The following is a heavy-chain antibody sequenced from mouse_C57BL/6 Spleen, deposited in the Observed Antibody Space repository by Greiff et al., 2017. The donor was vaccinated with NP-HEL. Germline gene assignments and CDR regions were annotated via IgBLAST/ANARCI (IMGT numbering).Heavy chain of an antibody. Sequence: EVQRVESGAELVRPGASVKLSCTASGFNIIDDYMHWVKQRPEQGLEWIGWIDPENGDTEYASKFQGKATITADTSSNTAYLQLSSLTSEDTAVYYCTITTVDYWGQGTTLTVSS. D-gene: IGHD1-1*01. J-gene: IGHJ2*01. V-gene: IGHV14-4*01. CDR2: IDPENGDT. CDR1: GFNIIDDY. CDR3: TITTVDY.